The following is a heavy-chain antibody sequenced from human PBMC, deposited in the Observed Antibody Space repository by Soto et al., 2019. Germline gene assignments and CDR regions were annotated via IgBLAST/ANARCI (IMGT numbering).Heavy chain of an antibody. CDR3: AKGHCGTSFDY. CDR2: ISYDGSNK. J-gene: IGHJ4*02. Sequence: QVQLVESGGGVVQPGRSLRLSCAASGFTFSSYGMHWVRQAPGKGLEWVAVISYDGSNKYYADSVKGRFTISRDNSKNTLYLQMNSLRAEDTAVYYWAKGHCGTSFDYWGQGTLVTVSS. V-gene: IGHV3-30*18. CDR1: GFTFSSYG. D-gene: IGHD1-26*01.